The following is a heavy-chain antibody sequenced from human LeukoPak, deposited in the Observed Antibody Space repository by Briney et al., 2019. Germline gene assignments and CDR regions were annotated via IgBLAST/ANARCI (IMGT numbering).Heavy chain of an antibody. Sequence: GGSVRHSCVASGTSLSSYWMSWVRQAPGKGLEWVASISQDGSEKKYVDSVKGRFTISRDGAKNSVDLQMNSLRAEDAAVYYCARDQCIGNSCYYYWGQGALVTVS. J-gene: IGHJ4*02. CDR3: ARDQCIGNSCYYY. D-gene: IGHD5-12*01. CDR1: GTSLSSYW. V-gene: IGHV3-7*01. CDR2: ISQDGSEK.